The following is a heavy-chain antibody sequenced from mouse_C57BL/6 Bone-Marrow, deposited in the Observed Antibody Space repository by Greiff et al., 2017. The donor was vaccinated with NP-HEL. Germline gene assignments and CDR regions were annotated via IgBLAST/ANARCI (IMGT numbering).Heavy chain of an antibody. CDR3: TTDCVCARDY. J-gene: IGHJ2*01. V-gene: IGHV14-4*01. D-gene: IGHD2-10*02. CDR1: GFNIKDDY. CDR2: IDPENGDT. Sequence: VQLQQSGAELVRPGASVKLSCTASGFNIKDDYMHWVKQRPEQGLEWIGWIDPENGDTEYASKFQGKATITADTSSNTAYLQLSSLRSEDTAVYYSTTDCVCARDYWGQGTTLTVSS.